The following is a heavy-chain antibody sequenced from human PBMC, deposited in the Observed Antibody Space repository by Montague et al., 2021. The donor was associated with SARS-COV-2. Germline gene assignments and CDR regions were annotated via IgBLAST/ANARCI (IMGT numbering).Heavy chain of an antibody. Sequence: SETLSLTCTVSGGSISSSSYYWGWIRQPPGKGLEWIGCINYSGSTYSNPYLKSRVTISVDTSKNRFSLKLSSVTAADTDVYSCASPTYYYDSSGSDAFDIWGQGTMVTVSS. CDR2: INYSGST. D-gene: IGHD3-22*01. CDR3: ASPTYYYDSSGSDAFDI. J-gene: IGHJ3*02. CDR1: GGSISSSSYY. V-gene: IGHV4-39*01.